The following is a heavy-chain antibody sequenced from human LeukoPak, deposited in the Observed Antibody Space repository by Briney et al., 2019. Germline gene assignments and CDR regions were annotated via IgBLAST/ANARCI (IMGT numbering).Heavy chain of an antibody. D-gene: IGHD5-12*01. J-gene: IGHJ4*02. CDR3: ARESYSGYFNPYYFDY. CDR2: IYPGGNA. CDR1: GFIVNNYY. V-gene: IGHV3-53*05. Sequence: GGSLRLSCAASGFIVNNYYMGWVRQPPGKGLEWVSIIYPGGNAHYADSVRGRFTISRDNSKNTLYLQMNSLRAEDTAVYYCARESYSGYFNPYYFDYWGQGTLVTVSS.